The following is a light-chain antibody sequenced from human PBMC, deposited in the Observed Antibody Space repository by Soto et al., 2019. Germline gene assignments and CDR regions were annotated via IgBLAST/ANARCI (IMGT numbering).Light chain of an antibody. J-gene: IGLJ2*01. CDR3: SSYTRSDTLI. V-gene: IGLV2-14*03. Sequence: QSALTQPASVSGSPGQSITISCTGTINDIGGYNYVSWYQQHPGKVPKLLIYDVSNRSSGVSGRFSGSKSGNTASLTIAGPQGDDEADYHCSSYTRSDTLIFGGGTKLTVL. CDR2: DVS. CDR1: INDIGGYNY.